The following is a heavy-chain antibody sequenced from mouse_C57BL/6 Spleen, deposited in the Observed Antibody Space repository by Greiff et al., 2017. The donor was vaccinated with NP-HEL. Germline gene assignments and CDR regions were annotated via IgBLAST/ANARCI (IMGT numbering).Heavy chain of an antibody. CDR3: ARDRHYGNYFYYAMDY. Sequence: DVMLVESGGGLVKPGGSLKLSCAASGFTFSSYAMSWVRQTPEKRLEWVATISDGGSYTYYPDNVKGRFTISRDNAKNNLYLQMSHLKSEDTAMYYCARDRHYGNYFYYAMDYWGQGTSVTVSS. J-gene: IGHJ4*01. CDR2: ISDGGSYT. V-gene: IGHV5-4*01. D-gene: IGHD2-1*01. CDR1: GFTFSSYA.